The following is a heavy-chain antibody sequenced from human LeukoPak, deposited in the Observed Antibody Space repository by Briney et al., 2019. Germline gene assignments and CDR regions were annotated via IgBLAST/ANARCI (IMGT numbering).Heavy chain of an antibody. J-gene: IGHJ4*02. CDR2: ISASGGTT. Sequence: GGSLRLSCTSSQLTFNRYVMAWVRQAPGKGLEWVSTISASGGTTYYADSVQGRFTISRDNSKNTLYLQMNSLRAEDTAVYYCAKEGTGANYDYVWGSYRSESYYFDYWGQGTLVTVSS. CDR3: AKEGTGANYDYVWGSYRSESYYFDY. CDR1: QLTFNRYV. V-gene: IGHV3-23*01. D-gene: IGHD3-16*02.